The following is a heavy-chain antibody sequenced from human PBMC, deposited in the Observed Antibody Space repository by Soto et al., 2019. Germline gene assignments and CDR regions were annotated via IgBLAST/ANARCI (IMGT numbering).Heavy chain of an antibody. D-gene: IGHD2-15*01. V-gene: IGHV4-34*01. CDR2: INHSGST. CDR3: AREGYCSGGSCYSRTLDY. J-gene: IGHJ4*02. Sequence: QVQLQQWGAGLLKPSETLSLTCAVYGGSFSGYYRSWIRQPPGKGLEWIGEINHSGSTNYNPSLKSRVTISVDTSKNQFSLKLSSVTAADTAVYYCAREGYCSGGSCYSRTLDYWGQGTLVTVSS. CDR1: GGSFSGYY.